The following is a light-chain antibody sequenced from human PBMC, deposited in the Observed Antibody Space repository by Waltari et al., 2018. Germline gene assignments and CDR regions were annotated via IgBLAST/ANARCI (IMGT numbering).Light chain of an antibody. CDR3: QQRSNWPPT. V-gene: IGKV3-11*01. J-gene: IGKJ1*01. Sequence: EIVLTQSPGTLSWSPGERATLSFRASQSVSNMLAWYQQKPGQAPRLLIYDTSNRATGIPARFSGSGSGTDFTLTISSLEPEDFAVYYCQQRSNWPPTFGQGTKVEI. CDR2: DTS. CDR1: QSVSNM.